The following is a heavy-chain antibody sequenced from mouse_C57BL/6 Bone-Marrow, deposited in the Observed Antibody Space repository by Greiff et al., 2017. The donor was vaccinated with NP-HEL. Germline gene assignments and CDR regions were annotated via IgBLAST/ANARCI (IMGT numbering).Heavy chain of an antibody. CDR1: GYTFTDYY. J-gene: IGHJ2*01. Sequence: EVQLQQSGPELVKPGASVKISCKASGYTFTDYYMNWVKQSHGKSLEWIGDINPNNGGTSYNQKFTGKATLTVDKSSSTAYMELRGLTSEDSAVYYCARWDYYGFDYWGQGTTLTVSS. D-gene: IGHD1-1*01. V-gene: IGHV1-26*01. CDR3: ARWDYYGFDY. CDR2: INPNNGGT.